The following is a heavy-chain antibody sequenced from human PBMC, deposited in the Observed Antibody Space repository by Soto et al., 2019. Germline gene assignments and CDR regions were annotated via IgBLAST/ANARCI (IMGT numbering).Heavy chain of an antibody. J-gene: IGHJ6*03. CDR2: IYSGGST. Sequence: GGSLRLSCAASGFTVSSNYMSWVRQAPGKGLEWVSVIYSGGSTYYADSVKGRFTISRDNSKNTLYLQMNSLRAEDTAVYYCAISYGDYANLYYYYYMDVWGKGTTVTVSS. CDR3: AISYGDYANLYYYYYMDV. CDR1: GFTVSSNY. D-gene: IGHD4-17*01. V-gene: IGHV3-66*01.